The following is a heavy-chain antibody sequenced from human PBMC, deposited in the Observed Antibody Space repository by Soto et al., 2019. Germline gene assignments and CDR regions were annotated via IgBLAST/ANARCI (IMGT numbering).Heavy chain of an antibody. Sequence: EVQLVESGGGLVQPAGSLRLSCAASGFNFITYEMTWVRQAPGKGLEWVSYISRGGSTMYYADSVKGRFTISRDNAKKSLYLHMSSLRAEDTAVYYCAVSVGADYDYNGMDVWGQGTTVIVSS. CDR3: AVSVGADYDYNGMDV. CDR1: GFNFITYE. J-gene: IGHJ6*02. D-gene: IGHD1-26*01. V-gene: IGHV3-48*03. CDR2: ISRGGSTM.